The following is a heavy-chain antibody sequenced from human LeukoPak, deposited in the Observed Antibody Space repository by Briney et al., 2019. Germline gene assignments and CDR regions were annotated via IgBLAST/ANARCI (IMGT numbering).Heavy chain of an antibody. CDR2: IYYSGTT. V-gene: IGHV4-39*01. CDR1: DGSVSSVGYY. D-gene: IGHD5-24*01. J-gene: IGHJ4*02. Sequence: SETLSLTCTVSDGSVSSVGYYWGWIRQPPGKGLEWIGSIYYSGTTYYNPSLASRVTIFVDASKNQFSLRLSSVTAADTAVYYCARRDQAIDYWGQGTLVTVSS. CDR3: ARRDQAIDY.